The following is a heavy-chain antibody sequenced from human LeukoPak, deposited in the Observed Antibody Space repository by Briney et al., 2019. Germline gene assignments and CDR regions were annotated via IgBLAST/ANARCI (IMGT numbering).Heavy chain of an antibody. J-gene: IGHJ5*02. Sequence: PSETLSLTCTVSGGSISSYYWSWIRQPPGKGLEWIGHIYYSGSTNYNPSLKSRVTISVDTSKNQFSLKLSSVTAADTAVYYCARGRDSSSWYKYNWFDPWGQGTLVTVSS. CDR1: GGSISSYY. CDR2: IYYSGST. D-gene: IGHD6-13*01. V-gene: IGHV4-59*12. CDR3: ARGRDSSSWYKYNWFDP.